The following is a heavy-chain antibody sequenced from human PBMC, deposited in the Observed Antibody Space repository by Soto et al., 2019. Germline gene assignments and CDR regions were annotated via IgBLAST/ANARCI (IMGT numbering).Heavy chain of an antibody. CDR1: GFTFSSYA. CDR2: ISGSGGST. Sequence: GGSLRLSCAASGFTFSSYAMSWVRQAPGKGLEWVSAISGSGGSTYYADSVKGRFTISRDNSKNTLYLQMNSLRAEDTAVYYCAKGDYSNNYYYDYGMDVWGQGTTVTVSS. V-gene: IGHV3-23*01. D-gene: IGHD4-4*01. CDR3: AKGDYSNNYYYDYGMDV. J-gene: IGHJ6*02.